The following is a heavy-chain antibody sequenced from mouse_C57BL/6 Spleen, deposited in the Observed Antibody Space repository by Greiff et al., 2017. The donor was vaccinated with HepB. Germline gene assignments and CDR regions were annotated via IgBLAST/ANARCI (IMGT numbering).Heavy chain of an antibody. CDR2: IHPNSGST. Sequence: VQLQQPGAELVKPGASVKLSCKASGYTFTSYWMHWVKQRPGQGLEWIGMIHPNSGSTNYNEKFKSKATLTVDKSSSTAYMQLSSLTSEDSAVYYCERVGGSGYNAMDYWGQGTSVTVSS. CDR1: GYTFTSYW. J-gene: IGHJ4*01. D-gene: IGHD3-2*02. V-gene: IGHV1-64*01. CDR3: ERVGGSGYNAMDY.